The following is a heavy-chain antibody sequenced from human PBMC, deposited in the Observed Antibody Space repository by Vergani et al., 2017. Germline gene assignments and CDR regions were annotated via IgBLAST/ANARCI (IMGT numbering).Heavy chain of an antibody. J-gene: IGHJ5*02. CDR3: GRKQSPASLMDKPIDI. D-gene: IGHD1/OR15-1a*01. CDR1: GFIFSDYY. CDR2: ISAGGETK. V-gene: IGHV3-11*01. Sequence: QVQLVASGGGLVRPGGSLRLFCAASGFIFSDYYMTWIRQTPGKGLEWLAQISAGGETKMYAESLKGRFTVSRDNTKNLLILQMKTLKVDDTATYYCGRKQSPASLMDKPIDIWGQGTLVTVSS.